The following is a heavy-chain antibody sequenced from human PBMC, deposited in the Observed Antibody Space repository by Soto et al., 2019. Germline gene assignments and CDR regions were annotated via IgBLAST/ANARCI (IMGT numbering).Heavy chain of an antibody. CDR1: GGSFSGYY. V-gene: IGHV4-34*01. D-gene: IGHD1-26*01. J-gene: IGHJ4*02. Sequence: SETLSLTCAVYGGSFSGYYWSWIRQPPGKGLEWIGEINHSGSTNYNPSLKSRVTISVDTSKNQFSLKLSSVTAADTAVYYCARGGPFSGSYRGLTFFDYWGQGTLVTV. CDR3: ARGGPFSGSYRGLTFFDY. CDR2: INHSGST.